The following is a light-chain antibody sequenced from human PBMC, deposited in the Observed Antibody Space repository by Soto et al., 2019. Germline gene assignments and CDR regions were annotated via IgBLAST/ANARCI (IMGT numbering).Light chain of an antibody. V-gene: IGKV1-12*02. CDR3: LQDNSFPST. CDR1: QGISSG. Sequence: DIQMTQSPSSVSASVGDRVTITCRASQGISSGLGWYQQKPGKAPKLLIYAASSLQSGVPSRFSGSGSGTDFTLTISSLQPEDFATYYCLQDNSFPSTFGKGTKLEIK. CDR2: AAS. J-gene: IGKJ2*01.